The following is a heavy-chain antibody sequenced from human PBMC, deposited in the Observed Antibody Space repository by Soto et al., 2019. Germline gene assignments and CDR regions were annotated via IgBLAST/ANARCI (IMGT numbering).Heavy chain of an antibody. CDR3: ARVSVFGVVTPRLDAFDI. CDR2: ISAYNGNT. Sequence: QVQLVQSGAEVKKPGASVKVSCKASGYTFTSYGISWVRQAPGQGLEWMGWISAYNGNTNYAQKLQGRVTMTTDTSTSTAYMELRSLRSDDTAVYYCARVSVFGVVTPRLDAFDIWGQGTMVTVSS. CDR1: GYTFTSYG. J-gene: IGHJ3*02. D-gene: IGHD3-3*01. V-gene: IGHV1-18*01.